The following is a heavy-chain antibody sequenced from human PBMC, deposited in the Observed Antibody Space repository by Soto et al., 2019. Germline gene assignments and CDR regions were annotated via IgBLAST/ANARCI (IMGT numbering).Heavy chain of an antibody. D-gene: IGHD1-26*01. CDR1: GGSLSSYY. CDR2: IYYSGST. CDR3: AKSGSYESFDY. Sequence: SETLSLTCTVSGGSLSSYYWSWIRQHPGKGLEWIGYIYYSGSTYYNPSLKSRVTISVDTSKNQFSLKLSSVTAADTAVYYCAKSGSYESFDYWGQGTLVTVSS. J-gene: IGHJ4*02. V-gene: IGHV4-59*01.